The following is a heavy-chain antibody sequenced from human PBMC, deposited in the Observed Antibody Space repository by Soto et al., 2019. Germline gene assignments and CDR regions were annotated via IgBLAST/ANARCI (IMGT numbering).Heavy chain of an antibody. Sequence: SETLSLTCTVSGGSISSYYWSWIRQPPGKGLEWIGYIYYSGSTNYNPSLKSRVTISVDTSKNQFSLKLSSVPAADTAVYYCAKDPKKAVPGMWGQGTLVTVSS. CDR3: AKDPKKAVPGM. CDR1: GGSISSYY. CDR2: IYYSGST. V-gene: IGHV4-59*01. D-gene: IGHD6-19*01. J-gene: IGHJ4*02.